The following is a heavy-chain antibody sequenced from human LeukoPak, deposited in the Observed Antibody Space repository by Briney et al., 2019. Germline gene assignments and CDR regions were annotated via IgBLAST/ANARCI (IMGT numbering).Heavy chain of an antibody. CDR1: GDSVSRTDGG. Sequence: SQTLSLTCAISGDSVSRTDGGWNWIRQSPSRGLEWLGRTYYRSKWYYDYAVSVKSRISINPDTSKNQFSLQLNSVTPDDTAVYYCARGGLVRSPRGYFDFWGQGTLVTVSS. D-gene: IGHD1-26*01. V-gene: IGHV6-1*01. J-gene: IGHJ4*02. CDR3: ARGGLVRSPRGYFDF. CDR2: TYYRSKWYY.